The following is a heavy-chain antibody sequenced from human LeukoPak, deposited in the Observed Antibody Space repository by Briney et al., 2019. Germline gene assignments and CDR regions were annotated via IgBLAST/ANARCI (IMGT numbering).Heavy chain of an antibody. CDR2: ISSSGSTI. CDR3: ARDTLGEPLGAYYYYMDV. D-gene: IGHD3-16*01. J-gene: IGHJ6*03. Sequence: PGGSLRLSCAASGLTFSDYYMSWIRQAPGKGLEWVSYISSSGSTIYYADSVKGRFTISRDNAKNSLYLQMNSLRAEDTAVYYCARDTLGEPLGAYYYYMDVWGKGTTVTVSS. CDR1: GLTFSDYY. V-gene: IGHV3-11*04.